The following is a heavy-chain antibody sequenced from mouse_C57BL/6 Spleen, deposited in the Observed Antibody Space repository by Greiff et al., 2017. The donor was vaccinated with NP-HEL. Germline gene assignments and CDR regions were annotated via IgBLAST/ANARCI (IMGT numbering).Heavy chain of an antibody. CDR2: INYDGSST. J-gene: IGHJ4*01. V-gene: IGHV5-16*01. CDR3: ARVPLLAYAMDY. CDR1: GFTFSDYY. D-gene: IGHD1-1*01. Sequence: EVKLMESEGGLVQPGSSMKLSCTASGFTFSDYYMAWVRQVPEKGLEWVANINYDGSSTYYLDSLKSRFIISRDNAKNILYLQMSSLKSEDTATYYCARVPLLAYAMDYWGQGTSVTVSS.